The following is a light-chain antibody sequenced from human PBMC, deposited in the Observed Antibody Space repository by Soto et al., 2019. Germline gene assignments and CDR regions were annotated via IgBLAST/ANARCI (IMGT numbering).Light chain of an antibody. CDR2: GAS. CDR3: QQYNDRPRT. Sequence: EIVLTQSPVTLSVSPGERATLSCRASQSFSSNLAWYQQKPGQAPRLLIYGASTRATGIPARFSGSGSGTEFTLTINSLQSEDFAIYYCQQYNDRPRTFGQGTKVDI. J-gene: IGKJ1*01. V-gene: IGKV3-15*01. CDR1: QSFSSN.